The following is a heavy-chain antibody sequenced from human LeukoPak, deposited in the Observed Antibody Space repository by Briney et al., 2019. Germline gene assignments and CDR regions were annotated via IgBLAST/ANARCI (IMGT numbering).Heavy chain of an antibody. J-gene: IGHJ6*02. Sequence: PGRSLRLSCAASGFTFSSYGMHWVRQAPGKGLEWVATIWYDGSNKYYADSVKGRFTISRDNSKNTLYLQMNSLRAEDTAVYYCARELGYCSSTSCLVEGKEYYYYGMDVWGQGTTVTVSS. D-gene: IGHD2-2*01. CDR3: ARELGYCSSTSCLVEGKEYYYYGMDV. CDR1: GFTFSSYG. V-gene: IGHV3-33*01. CDR2: IWYDGSNK.